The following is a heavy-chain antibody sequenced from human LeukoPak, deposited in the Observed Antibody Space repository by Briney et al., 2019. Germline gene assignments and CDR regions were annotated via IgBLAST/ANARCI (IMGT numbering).Heavy chain of an antibody. V-gene: IGHV4-34*01. CDR2: INHSGST. Sequence: SETLSLTCAVYGGSFSGYYWSWIRQPPGRGLEWIGEINHSGSTNYNPSLKSRVTISVDTSKNQFSLKLSSVTAADTAVYYCARGRRWSRGRAFDIWGQGTMVTVSS. CDR1: GGSFSGYY. D-gene: IGHD4-23*01. J-gene: IGHJ3*02. CDR3: ARGRRWSRGRAFDI.